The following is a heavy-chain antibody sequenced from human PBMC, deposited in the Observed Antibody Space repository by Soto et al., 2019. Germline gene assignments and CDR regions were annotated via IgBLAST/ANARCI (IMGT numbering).Heavy chain of an antibody. CDR3: ASLNFDILTGYYAFDL. J-gene: IGHJ3*01. Sequence: SETLSLTCTVSGGSISSYYWSWIRQPPGKGLEWIGYISYSGSTNYNPSLKSRVTTSLDTSKHQFSLKLSSVTAADTAVYYCASLNFDILTGYYAFDLWGQGTMVTVSS. CDR2: ISYSGST. CDR1: GGSISSYY. V-gene: IGHV4-59*08. D-gene: IGHD3-9*01.